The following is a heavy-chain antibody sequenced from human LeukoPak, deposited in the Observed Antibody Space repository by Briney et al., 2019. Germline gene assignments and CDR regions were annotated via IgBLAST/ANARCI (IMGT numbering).Heavy chain of an antibody. Sequence: WGSLRLSCAASEFSFRNFAMHWVRQAPGKGLEWVAIISYDGRKESYVESVKGRFTISRDNSKNTLYLQMHSLRDEDTAVYYCAKEAHYCGSDCFSSALDSWGQGTLVTVSS. CDR2: ISYDGRKE. J-gene: IGHJ4*02. CDR1: EFSFRNFA. V-gene: IGHV3-33*03. CDR3: AKEAHYCGSDCFSSALDS. D-gene: IGHD2-21*02.